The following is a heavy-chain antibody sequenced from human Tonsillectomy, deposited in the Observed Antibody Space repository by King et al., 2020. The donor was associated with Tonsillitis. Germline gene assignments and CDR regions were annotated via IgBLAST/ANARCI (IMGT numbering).Heavy chain of an antibody. J-gene: IGHJ4*02. CDR3: AKDAPDRINWYPFDF. Sequence: VQLVESGGGVVQPGRSLRLSCAASGFTFSSYGMHWVRQAPGKGLEWVAVISYDGNNKYYADSVEGRFTISRDNSNNTLYLQMNSLRSEDTAVYWCAKDAPDRINWYPFDFWGQGTLITVSS. V-gene: IGHV3-30*18. CDR2: ISYDGNNK. D-gene: IGHD6-13*01. CDR1: GFTFSSYG.